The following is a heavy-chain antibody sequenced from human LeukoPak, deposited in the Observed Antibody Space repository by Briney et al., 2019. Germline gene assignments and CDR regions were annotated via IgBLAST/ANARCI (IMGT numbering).Heavy chain of an antibody. V-gene: IGHV1-2*02. CDR2: INPNSGGT. CDR3: ARDKRLGRYSSSWYWFDP. D-gene: IGHD6-13*01. Sequence: ASVKVSCKASGYTFTGYYMHWVRQAPGQGLEWMGWINPNSGGTNHAQKFQGRVTMTRDTSISTAYMELSRLRSDDTAVYYCARDKRLGRYSSSWYWFDPWGQGTLVTVSS. CDR1: GYTFTGYY. J-gene: IGHJ5*02.